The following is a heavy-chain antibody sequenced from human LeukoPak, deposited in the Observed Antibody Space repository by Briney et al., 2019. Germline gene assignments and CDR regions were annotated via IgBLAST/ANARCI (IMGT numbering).Heavy chain of an antibody. D-gene: IGHD5-18*01. CDR2: IFYSGST. J-gene: IGHJ4*02. V-gene: IGHV4-39*07. Sequence: PSETLSLTCTVSGGSISTSNYYWGWIRQPPGKGLEWIGNIFYSGSTYYGPSLKSRLIISLDTSRNQFSLKLSSVTAADTAVYYCASSVDTSMVNYWGQGTLVTVSS. CDR1: GGSISTSNYY. CDR3: ASSVDTSMVNY.